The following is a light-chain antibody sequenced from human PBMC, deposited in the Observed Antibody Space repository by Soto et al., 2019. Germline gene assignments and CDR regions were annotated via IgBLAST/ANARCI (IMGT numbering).Light chain of an antibody. CDR3: QHYHSFPIT. V-gene: IGKV1-33*01. J-gene: IGKJ5*01. CDR2: DAS. Sequence: VDRVTITCQASQDIRYYLNWYRQKIGQAPKLLSYDASQLETGVPSQFSGSGSGTDFTFTINNLQAEDIATYYCQHYHSFPITFGQGTRLEIK. CDR1: QDIRYY.